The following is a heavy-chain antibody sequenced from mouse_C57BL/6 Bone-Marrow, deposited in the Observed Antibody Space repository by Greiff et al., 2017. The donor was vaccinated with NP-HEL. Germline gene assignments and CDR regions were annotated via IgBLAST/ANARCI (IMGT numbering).Heavy chain of an antibody. V-gene: IGHV5-4*03. CDR1: GFTFSSYA. D-gene: IGHD1-1*01. CDR2: ISDGGSYT. J-gene: IGHJ4*01. Sequence: EVKLVESGGGLVKPGGSLKLSCAASGFTFSSYAMSCVRQTPEKRLEWVATISDGGSYTYYPDNVKGRFTISRDNAKNNLYLQMSHLKSEDTAMYYCARGNYGSSYAMDYWGQGTSVTVSS. CDR3: ARGNYGSSYAMDY.